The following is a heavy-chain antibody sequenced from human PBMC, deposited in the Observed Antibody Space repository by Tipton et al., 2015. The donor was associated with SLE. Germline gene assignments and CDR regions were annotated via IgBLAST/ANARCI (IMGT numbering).Heavy chain of an antibody. J-gene: IGHJ4*02. CDR2: VIPTFGRT. CDR3: ARGGWNGPGHYFDY. V-gene: IGHV1-69*06. Sequence: QVQLVQSGAEVKKPGSSVKVSCKASGDTFSSYTLSWVRQAPGQGLEWIGGVIPTFGRTNHAQKFQGRVTMTTDTSTSTAYMELRSLRSDDTAVYYCARGGWNGPGHYFDYWGPGNPGHRLL. D-gene: IGHD1-1*01. CDR1: GDTFSSYT.